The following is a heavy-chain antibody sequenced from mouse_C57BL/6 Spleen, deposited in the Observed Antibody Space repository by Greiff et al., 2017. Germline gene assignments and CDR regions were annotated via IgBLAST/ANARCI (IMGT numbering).Heavy chain of an antibody. D-gene: IGHD4-1*01. Sequence: QVQLQQSGPELVKPGASVKISCKASGYSFTSYYIHWVKQRPGQGLEWIGWIYPGSGNTKYNEKFKGKATLTADTSSSTAYMQLSSLTSEDSAVYYCARMTGRDAMDYWGQGTSVTVSS. CDR3: ARMTGRDAMDY. CDR2: IYPGSGNT. CDR1: GYSFTSYY. V-gene: IGHV1-66*01. J-gene: IGHJ4*01.